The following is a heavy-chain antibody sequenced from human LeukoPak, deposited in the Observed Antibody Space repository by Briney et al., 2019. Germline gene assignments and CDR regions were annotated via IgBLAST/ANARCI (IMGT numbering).Heavy chain of an antibody. CDR2: ISGSGTGP. CDR1: GLTFSNYA. J-gene: IGHJ4*02. CDR3: AKGGRSSACYTSLDY. D-gene: IGHD2-2*02. Sequence: PGGSLRLSCAASGLTFSNYAMTWVRQAPGKGLELVSAISGSGTGPYYADSVRGRFTISRDNSKNTLYLQMNSLRAEDTAVYYCAKGGRSSACYTSLDYWGQGTLVTVSS. V-gene: IGHV3-23*01.